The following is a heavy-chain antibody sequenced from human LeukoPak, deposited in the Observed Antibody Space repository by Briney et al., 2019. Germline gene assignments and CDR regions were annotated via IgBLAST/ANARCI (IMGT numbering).Heavy chain of an antibody. CDR1: GFTFSSYG. V-gene: IGHV3-23*01. J-gene: IGHJ4*02. CDR2: ISGSGGST. CDR3: ARKSASGNYPLDY. Sequence: GGSLRLSCAASGFTFSSYGMSWVRQAPGKGLEWVSAISGSGGSTYYADSVKGRFTISRDNSKNTLYLQMNSLRAEDTAVYYCARKSASGNYPLDYWGQGTLVTVSS. D-gene: IGHD3-10*01.